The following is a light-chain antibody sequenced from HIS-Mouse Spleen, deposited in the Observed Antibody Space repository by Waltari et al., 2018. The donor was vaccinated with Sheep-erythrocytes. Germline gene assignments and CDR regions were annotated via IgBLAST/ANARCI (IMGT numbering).Light chain of an antibody. CDR2: EGS. J-gene: IGLJ3*02. V-gene: IGLV2-23*01. CDR3: CSYAGSSTPWV. CDR1: SSDVGGYNY. Sequence: QSALTQPASVSGSPGQSITISFTGTSSDVGGYNYVSWYQQHPGKAPKLMIYEGSKRPSGVSNRFSGSKSGNTASLTISGLQAEDEADYYCCSYAGSSTPWVFGGGTKLTVL.